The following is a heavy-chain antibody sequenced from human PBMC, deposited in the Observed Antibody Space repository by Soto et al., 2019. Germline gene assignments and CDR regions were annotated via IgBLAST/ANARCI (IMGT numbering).Heavy chain of an antibody. CDR2: MYYTGST. CDR3: VRFWPPPDYDCLTGYTDAFDY. CDR1: GDSISDNY. V-gene: IGHV4-59*08. J-gene: IGHJ4*02. D-gene: IGHD3-9*01. Sequence: SETLSLTCTVSGDSISDNYWSWIRQPPGKTLEWIGYMYYTGSTNYNPSLKSRVTMSVDTSKNQFSLKLSSVTAADTAVYYCVRFWPPPDYDCLTGYTDAFDYWGQGTLVTVSS.